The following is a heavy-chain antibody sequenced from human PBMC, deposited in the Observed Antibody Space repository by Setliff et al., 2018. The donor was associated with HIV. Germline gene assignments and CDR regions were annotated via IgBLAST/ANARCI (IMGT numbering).Heavy chain of an antibody. V-gene: IGHV4-38-2*01. D-gene: IGHD3-10*01. J-gene: IGHJ4*02. CDR2: IYHSGNT. Sequence: ASETLSLTCAVSGYSINSGYYWGWIRQPPGKGLEWIGNIYHSGNTYYNPSLKSRVTISVDTSKNQFSLKLSSVTAADTAVYYCARNGVLWFGELSPYYFDYWGQGTLVTVSS. CDR3: ARNGVLWFGELSPYYFDY. CDR1: GYSINSGYY.